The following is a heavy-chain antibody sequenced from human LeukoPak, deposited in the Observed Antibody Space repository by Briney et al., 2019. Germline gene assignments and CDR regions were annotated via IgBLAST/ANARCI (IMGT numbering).Heavy chain of an antibody. Sequence: ASVNVSCTASGYTFTVYYMHWVRQAPGQGLEWVGWINPNRGGTNYAQKFQGRVTITRDTSISTAYMELSRLRSNDTAVYYCARLTVYYYYGMDAWGQGTTVTVSS. V-gene: IGHV1-2*02. J-gene: IGHJ6*02. CDR3: ARLTVYYYYGMDA. CDR2: INPNRGGT. CDR1: GYTFTVYY.